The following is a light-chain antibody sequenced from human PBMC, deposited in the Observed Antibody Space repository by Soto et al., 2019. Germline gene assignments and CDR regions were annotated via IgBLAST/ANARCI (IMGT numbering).Light chain of an antibody. J-gene: IGKJ4*01. V-gene: IGKV3-20*01. Sequence: EIVLTQSPGTLSLSPGERATLSCRASQRVSSTYLAWYQQKPGQAPRLLIYDTSSRATGIPDRFSGSGSGTDFTLTITRLEPEDFAVYYCQRYGDLLLTFGGGTKVEIK. CDR1: QRVSSTY. CDR3: QRYGDLLLT. CDR2: DTS.